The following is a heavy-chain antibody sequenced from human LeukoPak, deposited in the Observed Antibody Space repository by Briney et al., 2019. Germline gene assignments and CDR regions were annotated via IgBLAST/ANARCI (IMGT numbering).Heavy chain of an antibody. J-gene: IGHJ4*02. CDR3: ARVICTGGSCFQNDY. V-gene: IGHV3-48*03. D-gene: IGHD2-8*02. Sequence: PGGSLRLSCTASGFIFSNFEMNWVRQAPGKGLQWVAYINSGATSAYYADSVKGRFTISRDNAKNSLYLQMNSLGVQDTAIYYCARVICTGGSCFQNDYWGQGTLVTVSS. CDR1: GFIFSNFE. CDR2: INSGATSA.